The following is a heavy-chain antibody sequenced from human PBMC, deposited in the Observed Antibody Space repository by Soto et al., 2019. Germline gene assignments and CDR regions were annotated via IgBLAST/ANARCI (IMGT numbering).Heavy chain of an antibody. D-gene: IGHD3-3*01. Sequence: EVQLLESGGGLVQSGGSLRLSCASSGFTFSSYGMTWVRRPPGKGLEWVSAISGSGAATYYADSVQGRFTISRDNSNNTLYLQMNSLRAEDTAVYSCAKVLYGVVTYFDSWGQGTLVTVSS. V-gene: IGHV3-23*01. J-gene: IGHJ4*02. CDR2: ISGSGAAT. CDR3: AKVLYGVVTYFDS. CDR1: GFTFSSYG.